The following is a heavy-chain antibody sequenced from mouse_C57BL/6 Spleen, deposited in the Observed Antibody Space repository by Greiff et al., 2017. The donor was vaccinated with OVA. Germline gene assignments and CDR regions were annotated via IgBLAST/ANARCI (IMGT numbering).Heavy chain of an antibody. CDR1: GYTFTDYY. J-gene: IGHJ3*01. Sequence: VKVVESGAELVRPGASVKLSCKASGYTFTDYYINWVKQRPGQGLEWIARIYPGSGNTYYNEKFKGKATLTAEKSSSTAYMQLSSLTSEDSAVYFCARALSLAWFAYWGQGTLVTVSA. CDR3: ARALSLAWFAY. V-gene: IGHV1-76*01. D-gene: IGHD1-1*02. CDR2: IYPGSGNT.